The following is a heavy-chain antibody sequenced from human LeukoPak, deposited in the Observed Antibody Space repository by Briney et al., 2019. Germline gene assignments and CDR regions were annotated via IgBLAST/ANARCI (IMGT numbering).Heavy chain of an antibody. D-gene: IGHD3-9*01. V-gene: IGHV4-39*01. CDR1: GGSISRSSYY. J-gene: IGHJ5*02. CDR2: IYYSGST. CDR3: SESRRSFDWFDP. Sequence: SETLSLTCTVSGGSISRSSYYWGWIRQPPGKGLEWIGSIYYSGSTYYNPSLKSRVTISVDTSKNQFSLKLSSVTAADTAVYYCSESRRSFDWFDPWGQGTLVTVSS.